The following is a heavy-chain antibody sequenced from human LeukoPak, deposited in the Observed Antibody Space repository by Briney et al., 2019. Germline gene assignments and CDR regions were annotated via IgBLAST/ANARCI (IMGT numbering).Heavy chain of an antibody. V-gene: IGHV4-59*03. CDR3: AKFATVTTPNWIDP. D-gene: IGHD4-17*01. Sequence: SETLSLTCTVSGGSISGYFWGWIRQPPGEGLEFIGYIYYTGAASYKPSLSSRVTMSVDTSKNQFSLKLTSVTAADTAVYYCAKFATVTTPNWIDPWGQGMLVTVSS. CDR2: IYYTGAA. CDR1: GGSISGYF. J-gene: IGHJ5*02.